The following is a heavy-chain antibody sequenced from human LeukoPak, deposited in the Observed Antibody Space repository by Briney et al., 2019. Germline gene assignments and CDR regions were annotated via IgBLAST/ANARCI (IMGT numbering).Heavy chain of an antibody. CDR3: ARCSAAGRTYYFDY. V-gene: IGHV1-18*01. Sequence: ASVKVSCKASGYTFTSYSISWVRQAPGQGLEWMGWISAYNGNTNYAQKLQDRVSMTTDSSTNTAYMELRSLRSDDTAVYYCARCSAAGRTYYFDYWGQGTLVTVSS. J-gene: IGHJ4*02. CDR1: GYTFTSYS. D-gene: IGHD6-13*01. CDR2: ISAYNGNT.